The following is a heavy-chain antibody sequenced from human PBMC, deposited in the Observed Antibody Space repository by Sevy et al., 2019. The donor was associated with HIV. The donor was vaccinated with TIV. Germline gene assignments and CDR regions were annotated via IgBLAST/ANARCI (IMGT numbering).Heavy chain of an antibody. Sequence: SGPTLVKPTQTLTLTCTFSGFSLSTSGVGVGWIRQPPGKALEWLALIYWDDDTRYSPSLKSRLNITKDTSTNQVVLTMTNMDPVDTATYFCAHRRMVRGVITAPFDYWGHGTLVTVSS. CDR3: AHRRMVRGVITAPFDY. CDR2: IYWDDDT. J-gene: IGHJ4*01. D-gene: IGHD3-10*01. V-gene: IGHV2-5*02. CDR1: GFSLSTSGVG.